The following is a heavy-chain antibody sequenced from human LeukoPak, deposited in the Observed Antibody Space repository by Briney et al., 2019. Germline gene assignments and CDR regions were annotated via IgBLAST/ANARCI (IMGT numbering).Heavy chain of an antibody. V-gene: IGHV1-2*02. Sequence: GASVKVSCKASGYTFTGYYMHWVRQAPGQGLEWMGWINPNSGGTNYAQKFQGRVTMTRDTYISTAYMELSRLRSDDTAVYYCAREKEGSSSAIGYWGQGTLVTVSS. CDR3: AREKEGSSSAIGY. D-gene: IGHD6-6*01. CDR2: INPNSGGT. J-gene: IGHJ4*02. CDR1: GYTFTGYY.